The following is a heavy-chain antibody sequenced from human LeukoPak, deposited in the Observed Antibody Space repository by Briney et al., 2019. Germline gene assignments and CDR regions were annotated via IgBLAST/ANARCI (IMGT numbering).Heavy chain of an antibody. CDR3: ARDGGIITMIVVFDY. D-gene: IGHD3-22*01. Sequence: GRSLRLSWAASGXTFSSYAMHWVRQAPGKGLEWVAVISYDGSNKYYADSVKGRFTISRDNSKNTLYLQMNSLRAEDTAVYYCARDGGIITMIVVFDYWGQGTLVTVSS. J-gene: IGHJ4*02. V-gene: IGHV3-30-3*01. CDR1: GXTFSSYA. CDR2: ISYDGSNK.